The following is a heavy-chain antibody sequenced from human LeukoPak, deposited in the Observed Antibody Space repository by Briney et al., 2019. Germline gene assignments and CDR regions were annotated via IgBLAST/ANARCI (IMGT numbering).Heavy chain of an antibody. D-gene: IGHD2-2*01. V-gene: IGHV3-48*01. CDR3: ASQRDIVVVPAAMAGYYFDY. CDR2: ISSSSTI. J-gene: IGHJ4*02. Sequence: GGSLRLSCAASGFTFSSYSMNWVRQAPGKGLEWVSYISSSSTIYYADSVKGRFTISRDNAKNSLYLQMNSLRAEDTAVYYCASQRDIVVVPAAMAGYYFDYWGQGTLVTVSS. CDR1: GFTFSSYS.